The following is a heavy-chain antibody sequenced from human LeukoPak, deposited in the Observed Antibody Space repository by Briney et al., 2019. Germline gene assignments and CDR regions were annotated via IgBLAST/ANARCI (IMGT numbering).Heavy chain of an antibody. J-gene: IGHJ3*02. V-gene: IGHV4-34*01. CDR3: ASQTLTDDAFDI. D-gene: IGHD1-20*01. CDR1: GGSFCGYY. CDR2: INHSGST. Sequence: SETLSLTCAVYGGSFCGYYWSWIRQPPGKGLEWIGEINHSGSTNYNPSLKSRVTISVDTSKNQFSLKLTSVTAADTAVYYCASQTLTDDAFDIWGQGTMVTVSS.